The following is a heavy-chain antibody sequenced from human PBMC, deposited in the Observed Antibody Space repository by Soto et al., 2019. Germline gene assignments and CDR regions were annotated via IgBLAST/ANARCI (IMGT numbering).Heavy chain of an antibody. V-gene: IGHV3-33*06. CDR1: GFTFSNHG. D-gene: IGHD4-4*01. Sequence: GGSLRLSCAASGFTFSNHGIQWVRQAPGKGLEWVATIWYDGSNKYYADSVKGRFTISRDNSKNTVYLQMNSLRAEDSAVYYCAKDRDSNPTHGMDVWGQGTTVTVSS. CDR2: IWYDGSNK. CDR3: AKDRDSNPTHGMDV. J-gene: IGHJ6*02.